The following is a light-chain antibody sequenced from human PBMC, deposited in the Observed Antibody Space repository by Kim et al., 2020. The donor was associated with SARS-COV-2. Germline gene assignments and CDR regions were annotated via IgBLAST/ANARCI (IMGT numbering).Light chain of an antibody. CDR2: EDN. CDR1: SGGIVSSG. V-gene: IGLV6-57*02. Sequence: GRTEPTTCPASSGGIVSSGGQWYRQHPDSAPATVIYEDNQRPSGVPDRFSGSKDSSSNSASLTISGLKTEDEADYYCQSFDSNIQVFGGGTQLTVL. J-gene: IGLJ2*01. CDR3: QSFDSNIQV.